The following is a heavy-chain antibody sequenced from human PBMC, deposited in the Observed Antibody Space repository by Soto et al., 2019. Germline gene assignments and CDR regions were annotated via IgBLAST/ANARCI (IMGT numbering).Heavy chain of an antibody. J-gene: IGHJ4*02. CDR2: IYYSGST. Sequence: TLSLTCTVSGGSISSGDYYWSWIRQPPGKGLEWIGYIYYSGSTYYNPSLKSRVTISVDTSKNQFSLKLSSVTAADTAVYYCARHRVDDYSDYFDYWGQGTLVTVSS. D-gene: IGHD2-15*01. CDR3: ARHRVDDYSDYFDY. V-gene: IGHV4-30-4*01. CDR1: GGSISSGDYY.